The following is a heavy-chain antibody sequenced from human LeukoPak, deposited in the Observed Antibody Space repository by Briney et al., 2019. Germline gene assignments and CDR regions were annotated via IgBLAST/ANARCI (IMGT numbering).Heavy chain of an antibody. D-gene: IGHD3-3*01. CDR1: GFTFSSYS. Sequence: GGSLRLSCAASGFTFSSYSMNWVRQAPGKGLEWVPYISSSSGTIYYADSVKGRLTISRDNAKNSLYLQMNSLRAEDTAVYYCARVLRTTIFGVVHDAFDIWGQGTMVTVSS. V-gene: IGHV3-48*04. J-gene: IGHJ3*02. CDR3: ARVLRTTIFGVVHDAFDI. CDR2: ISSSSGTI.